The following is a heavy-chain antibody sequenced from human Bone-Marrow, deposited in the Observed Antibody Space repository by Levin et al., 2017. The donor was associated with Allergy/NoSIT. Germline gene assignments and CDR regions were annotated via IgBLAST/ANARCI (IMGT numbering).Heavy chain of an antibody. CDR1: GFTFSSYA. D-gene: IGHD6-19*01. J-gene: IGHJ4*02. V-gene: IGHV3-23*01. Sequence: GESLKISCAASGFTFSSYAMTWVRQAPGKGLEWVSAISTNIGYTYYADSVKGRFTISRDNSKNTLYLQMNSLRAEDTAVYYCAKGGSGSDWSKYYFDYWGQGTLVTVSS. CDR2: ISTNIGYT. CDR3: AKGGSGSDWSKYYFDY.